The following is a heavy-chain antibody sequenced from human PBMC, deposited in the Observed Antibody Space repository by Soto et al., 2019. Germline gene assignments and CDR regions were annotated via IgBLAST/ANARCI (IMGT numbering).Heavy chain of an antibody. J-gene: IGHJ5*02. D-gene: IGHD4-4*01. Sequence: QVHLQESGPGLVKPSGTLSLTCSVSRGSISSSNWWTCVRQSPGKGLAWIGEINESGSTTYNPSLKRRLTISVDKSKNLFSLNLRSVTAADTAVYYCARDRHYTNRLTWWFDPWGQGTLVTVAS. V-gene: IGHV4-4*02. CDR3: ARDRHYTNRLTWWFDP. CDR2: INESGST. CDR1: RGSISSSNW.